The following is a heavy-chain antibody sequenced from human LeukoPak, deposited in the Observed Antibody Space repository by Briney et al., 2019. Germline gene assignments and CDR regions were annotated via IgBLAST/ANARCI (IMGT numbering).Heavy chain of an antibody. CDR3: ARGSSGISSWFDP. CDR2: IIPLFDTA. V-gene: IGHV1-69*06. Sequence: GASVRVSCKASGGTFNSYVISWARQAPGQGLEWMGGIIPLFDTATYAQKFQDRVTITADTSTSTVYMELSSLRSEDTAVYFCARGSSGISSWFDPWGQGTLVTVSS. D-gene: IGHD6-19*01. J-gene: IGHJ5*02. CDR1: GGTFNSYV.